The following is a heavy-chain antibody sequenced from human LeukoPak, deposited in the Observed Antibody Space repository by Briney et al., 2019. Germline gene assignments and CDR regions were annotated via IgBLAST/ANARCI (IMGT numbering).Heavy chain of an antibody. CDR3: ARFEGLVTGLDQ. V-gene: IGHV3-33*01. J-gene: IGHJ5*02. CDR2: IWYDGSKA. Sequence: GSLRLSCAASGFTFSGYGMQWVRQAPGKGLEWVAVIWYDGSKAYYVDSVKGRFTISRDNSKNTLYLQMNSLRVDGTGVYYCARFEGLVTGLDQWGRGTLVTVSS. D-gene: IGHD3-9*01. CDR1: GFTFSGYG.